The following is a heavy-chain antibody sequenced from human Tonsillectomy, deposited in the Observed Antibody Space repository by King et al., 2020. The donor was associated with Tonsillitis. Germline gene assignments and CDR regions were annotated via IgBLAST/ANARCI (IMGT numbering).Heavy chain of an antibody. D-gene: IGHD3-16*02. CDR1: GFTXSXYA. V-gene: IGHV3-23*04. J-gene: IGHJ4*02. Sequence: VQLVESGGGXVQPXGSLXLXXXXSGFTXSXYAXXXVXXXPXKGXEXVXXXXXXGXXXYXTXTVXXRFTISRAXSKNTMSMQMXXXXAEDTAVYYCAKDLGELSFPSFFDYWGQGTLVTVSS. CDR3: AKDLGELSFPSFFDY. CDR2: XXXXGXXX.